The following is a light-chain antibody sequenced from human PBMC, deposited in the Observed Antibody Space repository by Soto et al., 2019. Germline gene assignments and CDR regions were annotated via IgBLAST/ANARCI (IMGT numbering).Light chain of an antibody. CDR2: RHN. CDR3: TAWDDTLRGPL. J-gene: IGLJ2*01. V-gene: IGLV1-47*01. CDR1: SSNIGSNY. Sequence: QSVLTQPPSASGTPGQRVHISCSGSSSNIGSNYVYWYQQLPGTAPKLLIYRHNQRPSGVPDRFSGSKSGPSASLAISGVRSEDEADYYCTAWDDTLRGPLFGGGTQLTVL.